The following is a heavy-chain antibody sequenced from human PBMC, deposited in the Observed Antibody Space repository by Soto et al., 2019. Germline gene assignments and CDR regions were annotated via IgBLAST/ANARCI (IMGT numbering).Heavy chain of an antibody. J-gene: IGHJ6*03. V-gene: IGHV1-8*01. CDR2: MNPNSGNT. CDR3: ARARYDFWSGYMGHYYMDV. CDR1: GYTFTSYV. Sequence: ASVKVSCKASGYTFTSYVINWVRQATGQGLEWMGWMNPNSGNTGYAQKFQGRVTMTRNTSISTAYMELSSLRSEDTAVYYCARARYDFWSGYMGHYYMDVWGKGTTVTVSS. D-gene: IGHD3-3*01.